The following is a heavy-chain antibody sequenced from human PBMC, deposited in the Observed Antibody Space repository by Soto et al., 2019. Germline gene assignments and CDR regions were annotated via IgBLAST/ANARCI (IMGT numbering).Heavy chain of an antibody. CDR3: ATAMVVTRFDY. D-gene: IGHD2-21*02. J-gene: IGHJ4*02. CDR1: GGSISSYY. V-gene: IGHV4-59*01. CDR2: IYYSGST. Sequence: SETLSLTCTVSGGSISSYYWSWIRQPPGKGLEWIGYIYYSGSTNYNPSLKSRVTISVDTSKNQFSLKLSSVTAADTAVYYCATAMVVTRFDYWGQGTLVTVSS.